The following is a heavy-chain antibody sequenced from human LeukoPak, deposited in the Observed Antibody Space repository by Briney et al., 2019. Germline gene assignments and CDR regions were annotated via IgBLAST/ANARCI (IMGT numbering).Heavy chain of an antibody. CDR1: GGSISSSSYY. CDR3: ASRRSGSGRLDY. V-gene: IGHV4-39*01. D-gene: IGHD1-26*01. J-gene: IGHJ4*02. CDR2: IYYSGNT. Sequence: SETLSLTCTVSGGSISSSSYYWGWIRQPPGKGLEWIGNIYYSGNTYYNPSLRGRVTISIGTSKNQFSLNLNSLTAADTAVYYCASRRSGSGRLDYWGQGSLVTVSS.